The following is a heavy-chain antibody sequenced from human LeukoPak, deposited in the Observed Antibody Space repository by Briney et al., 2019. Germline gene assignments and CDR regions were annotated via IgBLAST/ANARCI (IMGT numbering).Heavy chain of an antibody. CDR2: TYYRSKWYN. CDR1: GDSVSSNSAA. V-gene: IGHV6-1*01. D-gene: IGHD3-10*01. CDR3: ARGDKYYYGSGRAFDI. J-gene: IGHJ3*02. Sequence: SQTLSLTCAISGDSVSSNSAAWNWIRQSPSRGLEWLGRTYYRSKWYNDYAVSVKSRITTNPDTSKNQFSLQLNSVTPEDTAVYYCARGDKYYYGSGRAFDIWGQGTMVTVSS.